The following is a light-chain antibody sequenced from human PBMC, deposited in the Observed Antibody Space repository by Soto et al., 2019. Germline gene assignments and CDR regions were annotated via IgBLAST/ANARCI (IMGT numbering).Light chain of an antibody. CDR3: QQYDTSPRT. CDR2: GAS. CDR1: QSVTSSY. Sequence: EIVLTQSPGTLSLSPGERATLSCRASQSVTSSYLAWYQQSPGQAPRLLIYGASIRATGIPDRFSGSGSGTDFTLTISRLEPEYFAVYYCQQYDTSPRTFGQGTKVDIK. J-gene: IGKJ1*01. V-gene: IGKV3-20*01.